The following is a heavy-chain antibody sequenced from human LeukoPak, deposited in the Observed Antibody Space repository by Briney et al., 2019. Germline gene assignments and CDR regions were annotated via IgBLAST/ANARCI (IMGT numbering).Heavy chain of an antibody. D-gene: IGHD3-22*01. Sequence: PSETLSLTCAVYGGSFSGYYWSWIRQPPGKGLEWIGEINHSGSTNYNPSLKSRVTISVDTSKNQFSLKLSSVTAADTAVYYCARGRDYYDSSGYYPPYYLDYWGQGTLVTVSS. V-gene: IGHV4-34*01. CDR3: ARGRDYYDSSGYYPPYYLDY. CDR2: INHSGST. CDR1: GGSFSGYY. J-gene: IGHJ4*02.